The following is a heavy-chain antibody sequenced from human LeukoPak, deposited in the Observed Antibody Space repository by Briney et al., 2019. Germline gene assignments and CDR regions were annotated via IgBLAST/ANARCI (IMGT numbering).Heavy chain of an antibody. CDR2: IIPILGIA. D-gene: IGHD2-15*01. V-gene: IGHV1-69*04. Sequence: SVKVSCKASGGTFSSYAISWVRQAPGQGVEWMGRIIPILGIANYAQKFQGRVTITADKSTSTAYMELSSLRSEDTAVYYCASPGGGLVAATLDAFDIWGQGTMVTVSS. J-gene: IGHJ3*02. CDR3: ASPGGGLVAATLDAFDI. CDR1: GGTFSSYA.